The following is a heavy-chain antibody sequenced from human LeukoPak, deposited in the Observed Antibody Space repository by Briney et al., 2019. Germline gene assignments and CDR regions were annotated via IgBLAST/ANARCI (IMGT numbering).Heavy chain of an antibody. CDR3: AREASGGHFDY. CDR2: IYTSGST. Sequence: PSGTLSLTCTVSGGSISSDYWSWFRQPAGKGLEWIGRIYTSGSTNYNPSLKSRVTMSVDTSKNQFALKLSSVTAADTAVYYCAREASGGHFDYWGQGTLVTVSS. V-gene: IGHV4-4*07. J-gene: IGHJ4*02. CDR1: GGSISSDY. D-gene: IGHD5-12*01.